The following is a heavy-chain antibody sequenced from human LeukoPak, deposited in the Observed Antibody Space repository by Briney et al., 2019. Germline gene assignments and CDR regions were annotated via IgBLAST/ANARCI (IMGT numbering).Heavy chain of an antibody. V-gene: IGHV4-39*07. CDR2: IYYSGST. CDR3: ARVTGYMTEDYFDY. J-gene: IGHJ4*02. CDR1: GGSISSTSYY. D-gene: IGHD6-13*01. Sequence: SETLSLTCTVSGGSISSTSYYWGWIRQPPGKGLEWIGNIYYSGSTYYNPSLNSRVTISVDTSKNQFSLKLSSVTAADTAVYYCARVTGYMTEDYFDYWGQGTLITVSS.